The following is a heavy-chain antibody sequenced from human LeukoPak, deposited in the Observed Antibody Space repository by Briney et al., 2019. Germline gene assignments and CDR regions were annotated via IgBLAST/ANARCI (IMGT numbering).Heavy chain of an antibody. CDR2: INHSGCT. V-gene: IGHV4-34*01. CDR3: ARVSYGYDYVWGSYRRPLTLPPDY. J-gene: IGHJ4*02. CDR1: GGSFSGYY. D-gene: IGHD3-16*02. Sequence: SETLSLTCAVYGGSFSGYYWSWIRQPPGKGLEWIGEINHSGCTNYNPSLKSRVTISVDTSKNQFSLKLSSVTAADTAVYYCARVSYGYDYVWGSYRRPLTLPPDYWGQGTLVTVSS.